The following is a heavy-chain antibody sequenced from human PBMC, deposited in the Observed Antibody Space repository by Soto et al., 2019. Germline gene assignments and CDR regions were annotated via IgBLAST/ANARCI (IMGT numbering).Heavy chain of an antibody. CDR1: GFSFTFYA. CDR3: AREQCSPLDRYCADGGVDWVDP. CDR2: ISGNGATT. J-gene: IGHJ5*02. V-gene: IGHV3-23*01. Sequence: EVQLLQSGGGLVQPGGSLRLSCEASGFSFTFYAMSWVRQAPGKGLEWVSAISGNGATTFYADSMKGRFTISRDNSRDTLYLQMNRLRAEDTAVYFCAREQCSPLDRYCADGGVDWVDPWGREPWSPSPQ. D-gene: IGHD2-8*01.